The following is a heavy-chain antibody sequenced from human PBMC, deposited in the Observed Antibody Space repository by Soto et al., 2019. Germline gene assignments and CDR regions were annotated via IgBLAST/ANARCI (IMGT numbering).Heavy chain of an antibody. V-gene: IGHV1-69*01. CDR1: GGTFSRHA. J-gene: IGHJ4*02. Sequence: QVQLVQSGAEVRKPGSSVKVSCKASGGTFSRHAISWVRQAPGQGLEWMGGIIPIFGTANHAQKFQGRVTIIADESTITVYMELSSLSSEDTAMYYCARGWGYDSNDYYYAYGGQGTLVMVS. D-gene: IGHD3-22*01. CDR2: IIPIFGTA. CDR3: ARGWGYDSNDYYYAY.